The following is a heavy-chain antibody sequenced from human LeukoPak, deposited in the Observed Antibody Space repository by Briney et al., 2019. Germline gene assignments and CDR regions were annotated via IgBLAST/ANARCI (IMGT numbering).Heavy chain of an antibody. CDR1: GFTFSNAW. J-gene: IGHJ4*02. CDR2: IKSKTDGGTT. V-gene: IGHV3-15*01. Sequence: GGSLRLSCAASGFTFSNAWMSWVRQAPGKGLGWVGRIKSKTDGGTTDYAAPVKGRSAISRDDSKNRLYLQMNSMKTEDTAVYYCAELGYCSSTSFPGDYWGQGTLVTVSS. D-gene: IGHD2-2*01. CDR3: AELGYCSSTSFPGDY.